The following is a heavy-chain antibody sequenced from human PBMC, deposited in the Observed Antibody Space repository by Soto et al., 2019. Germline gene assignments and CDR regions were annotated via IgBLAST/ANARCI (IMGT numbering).Heavy chain of an antibody. D-gene: IGHD3-3*01. Sequence: QVQLVESGGGVVQPGRSLRLSCAASGFTFSSYGMHWVRQAPGKGLEWVAVISYDGSNKYYADSVKGRFTISRDNSKNTLYLQMNSLRAEDTAVYYCAKDHLGLRNVLRFLEWLPPGGMDVWGQGTTVTVSS. CDR2: ISYDGSNK. CDR1: GFTFSSYG. V-gene: IGHV3-30*18. J-gene: IGHJ6*02. CDR3: AKDHLGLRNVLRFLEWLPPGGMDV.